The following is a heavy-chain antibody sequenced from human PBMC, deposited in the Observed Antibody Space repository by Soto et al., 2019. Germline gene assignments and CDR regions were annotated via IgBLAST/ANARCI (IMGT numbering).Heavy chain of an antibody. CDR2: ISGSGGST. D-gene: IGHD2-2*01. V-gene: IGHV3-23*01. CDR1: GVTFISYA. Sequence: EVQLLESGGGLVQPGGSLRLSCAASGVTFISYAMSWVRQAPGKGLEWGSAISGSGGSTYYADSVKGRFTISRDNSKNTVYLKLNSLRAEDTAVYYCAKIYCSSTSCFPGGFAYWGQGTLVTVSS. CDR3: AKIYCSSTSCFPGGFAY. J-gene: IGHJ4*02.